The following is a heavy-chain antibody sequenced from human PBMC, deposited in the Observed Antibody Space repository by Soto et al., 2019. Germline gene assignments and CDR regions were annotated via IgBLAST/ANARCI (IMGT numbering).Heavy chain of an antibody. D-gene: IGHD3-10*01. J-gene: IGHJ2*01. CDR3: ARDRPDYYGSGTAGWYFDL. CDR1: GGSISSYY. Sequence: QVQLQESGPGLVKPSETLSLTCTVSGGSISSYYWSWIRQPLGKGLEWIGYIYYSGSTNYNPSLKSRVTISVDTSKNQFSLKLSSVTAADTAVYYCARDRPDYYGSGTAGWYFDLWGRGTLVTVSS. CDR2: IYYSGST. V-gene: IGHV4-59*01.